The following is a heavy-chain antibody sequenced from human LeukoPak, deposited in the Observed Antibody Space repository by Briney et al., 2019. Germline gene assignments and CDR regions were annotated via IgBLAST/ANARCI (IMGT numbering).Heavy chain of an antibody. V-gene: IGHV1-18*01. Sequence: VKVSCKASGYTFTSYGISWVRQAPGQGLEWMGWISAYNGNTNYAQKLQGRVTMTTDTSTSTAYMELRSLRSDDTAVYYCARSTGRALYYYYYGMDVWGQGTTVTVSS. J-gene: IGHJ6*02. CDR3: ARSTGRALYYYYYGMDV. CDR2: ISAYNGNT. CDR1: GYTFTSYG. D-gene: IGHD5/OR15-5a*01.